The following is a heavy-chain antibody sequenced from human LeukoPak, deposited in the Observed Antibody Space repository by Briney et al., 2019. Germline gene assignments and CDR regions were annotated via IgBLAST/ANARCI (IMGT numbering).Heavy chain of an antibody. CDR1: GGSISSYY. V-gene: IGHV4-59*01. CDR3: ARDNWNYGSSMDV. D-gene: IGHD1-7*01. CDR2: IYYSGST. J-gene: IGHJ6*02. Sequence: SETLSLTCTVSGGSISSYYWSWIRQPPGKRLEWIGYIYYSGSTNYNPSLKSRVTISVDTSKNQFSLKLGPVTAADTAVYYCARDNWNYGSSMDVWGQGTTVTVSS.